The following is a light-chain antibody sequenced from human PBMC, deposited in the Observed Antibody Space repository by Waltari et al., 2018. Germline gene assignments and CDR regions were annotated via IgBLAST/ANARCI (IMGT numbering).Light chain of an antibody. CDR2: EVS. V-gene: IGLV2-23*02. Sequence: QSALTQPASVSGSPGQSITISCTGTSSDVGNYNVVSWYQQHPGKAPKLIIYEVSQRPSGVSNRFSGSKSGTTASLTISGLQAEEEADFYCCSYAGSGSSVVFGGGTKLTVL. J-gene: IGLJ2*01. CDR1: SSDVGNYNV. CDR3: CSYAGSGSSVV.